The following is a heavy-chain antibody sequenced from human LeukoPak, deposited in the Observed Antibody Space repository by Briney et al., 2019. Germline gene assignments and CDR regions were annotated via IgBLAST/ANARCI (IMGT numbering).Heavy chain of an antibody. CDR3: AIPELWTGDAFDI. Sequence: ASVKVSCKASGYTFTSYGISWVRQAPGQGLEWMGWISAYNGNTNYAQKLQGRVTTTTDTSTSTAYTELRSLRSDDTAVYYCAIPELWTGDAFDIWGQGTMVTVSS. V-gene: IGHV1-18*01. CDR2: ISAYNGNT. CDR1: GYTFTSYG. D-gene: IGHD3-10*01. J-gene: IGHJ3*02.